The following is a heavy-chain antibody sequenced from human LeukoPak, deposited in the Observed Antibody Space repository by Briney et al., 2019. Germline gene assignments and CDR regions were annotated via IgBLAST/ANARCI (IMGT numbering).Heavy chain of an antibody. CDR3: ARDPGSTVTTRIDAFDI. D-gene: IGHD4-17*01. Sequence: SETLSLTCTVSGGSISSYYWSWLRQPPGKGLEWIGYIYYSGSTNYNPSLKSRVTISVDTSKNQFSLKLSSVTAADTAVYYCARDPGSTVTTRIDAFDIWGQGTMVTVSS. V-gene: IGHV4-59*01. CDR1: GGSISSYY. CDR2: IYYSGST. J-gene: IGHJ3*02.